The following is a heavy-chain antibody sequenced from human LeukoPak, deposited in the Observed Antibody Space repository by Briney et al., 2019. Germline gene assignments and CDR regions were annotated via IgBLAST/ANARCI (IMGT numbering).Heavy chain of an antibody. J-gene: IGHJ5*02. Sequence: ASVKVSCKASGYTFTSYYMHWVRQAPGQGLEWMGIINPSGGSTSYAQKFQGRVTMTRDTSTSTVYMELSSLRSEDTAVYYCARGAQIVVVTNWFDPWGQGTLVTVSS. D-gene: IGHD2-2*01. CDR1: GYTFTSYY. V-gene: IGHV1-46*03. CDR3: ARGAQIVVVTNWFDP. CDR2: INPSGGST.